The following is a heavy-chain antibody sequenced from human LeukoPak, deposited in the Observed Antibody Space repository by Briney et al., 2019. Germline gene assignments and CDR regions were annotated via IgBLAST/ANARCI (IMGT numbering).Heavy chain of an antibody. CDR1: GYTFTGYY. CDR3: ATKGAYYYYGMDV. Sequence: ASVKVSCKASGYTFTGYYMHWVRQAPGQGLEWMGWISAYNGNTNYAQKLQGRVTMTTDTSTSTAYMELRSLRSDDTAVYYCATKGAYYYYGMDVWGQGTTVTVSS. CDR2: ISAYNGNT. J-gene: IGHJ6*02. V-gene: IGHV1-18*04.